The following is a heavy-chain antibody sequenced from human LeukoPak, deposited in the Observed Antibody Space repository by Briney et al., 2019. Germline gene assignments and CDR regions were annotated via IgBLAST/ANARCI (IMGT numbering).Heavy chain of an antibody. V-gene: IGHV3-9*01. J-gene: IGHJ4*02. CDR3: AREYVSRGFDY. CDR1: GFTFDDYA. CDR2: ISWNSGSI. D-gene: IGHD3-16*01. Sequence: GRSLGLSCAASGFTFDDYAMHWVRQAPGKGLEWVSGISWNSGSIGYADSVKGRFTISRDNAKNSLYLQMNSLRAEDTALYYCAREYVSRGFDYWGQGTLVTVSS.